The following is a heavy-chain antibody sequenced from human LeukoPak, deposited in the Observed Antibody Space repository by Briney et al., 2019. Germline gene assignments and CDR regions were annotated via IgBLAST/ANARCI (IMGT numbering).Heavy chain of an antibody. V-gene: IGHV3-48*03. Sequence: GGSLRLSCTPSGFIFSDYEMNWVRQAQGKGLQWVSCISTTGNTKYYADSVKGRFTISRDNAQNSLYLQMDSLRPDDTAVYYCARVKNRWFEVRGQGTLVTVSS. CDR2: ISTTGNTK. CDR1: GFIFSDYE. J-gene: IGHJ5*02. CDR3: ARVKNRWFEV.